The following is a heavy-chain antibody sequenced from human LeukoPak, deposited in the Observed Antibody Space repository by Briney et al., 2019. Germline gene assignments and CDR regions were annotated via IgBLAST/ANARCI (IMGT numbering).Heavy chain of an antibody. CDR1: GFTFSSYA. D-gene: IGHD6-13*01. J-gene: IGHJ5*02. CDR3: AKDNAAAVVNWFDP. V-gene: IGHV3-23*01. Sequence: PGGSLRLSCAASGFTFSSYAMSWVRQAPGKGLEWVSAISGSGGSTYYADSVKGRFTISRDNSMDTLDLQMNSLRAEDTAVYYCAKDNAAAVVNWFDPWGQGTLVTVSS. CDR2: ISGSGGST.